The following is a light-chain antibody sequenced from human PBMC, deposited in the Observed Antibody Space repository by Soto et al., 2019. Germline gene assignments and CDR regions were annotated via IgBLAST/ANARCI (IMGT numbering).Light chain of an antibody. J-gene: IGKJ1*01. Sequence: IVWTQSPGTLSLSPGERATLSCRASQSVSSSYLAWYQQKPGQAPRLLIXDASKRATGVPARFSGIGSGTDFTLTITTLEPEDFAVYFGQQRANWPTVTFGQGTKVDIK. CDR3: QQRANWPTVT. V-gene: IGKV3D-20*02. CDR2: DAS. CDR1: QSVSSSY.